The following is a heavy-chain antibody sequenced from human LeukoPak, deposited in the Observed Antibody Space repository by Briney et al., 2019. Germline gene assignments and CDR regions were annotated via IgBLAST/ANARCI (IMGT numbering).Heavy chain of an antibody. CDR1: GFTFDDYA. Sequence: GGSLRLSCAASGFTFDDYAMHWVRQAPGKRLEWVSGISWNSGSIGYADSVKGRFTISRDNAKNSLYLQMNSLRAEDTALYYYAKEPPHSFPSSHPYYHLH. V-gene: IGHV3-9*01. CDR3: AKEPPHSFPSSHPYYHLH. J-gene: IGHJ6*03. D-gene: IGHD2/OR15-2a*01. CDR2: ISWNSGSI.